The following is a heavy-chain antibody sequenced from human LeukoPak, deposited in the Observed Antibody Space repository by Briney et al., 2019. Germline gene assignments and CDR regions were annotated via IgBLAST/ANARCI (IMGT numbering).Heavy chain of an antibody. V-gene: IGHV3-30-3*01. D-gene: IGHD6-19*01. CDR3: ARLSSGWYFDY. CDR2: ISYDGSNK. J-gene: IGHJ4*02. CDR1: GFTFSSYA. Sequence: GGSLRLSCAASGFTFSSYAMHWVRQAPGKGLEWVAVISYDGSNKYYADSVKGRFTISRDNSKNTLYLQMNSLRAEDTAVYYCARLSSGWYFDYWGQGTLVTVSS.